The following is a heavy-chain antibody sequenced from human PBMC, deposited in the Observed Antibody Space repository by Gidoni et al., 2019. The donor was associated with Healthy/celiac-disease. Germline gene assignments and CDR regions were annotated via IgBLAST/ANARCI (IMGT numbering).Heavy chain of an antibody. D-gene: IGHD4-17*01. CDR1: GGSISSSSYY. J-gene: IGHJ4*02. Sequence: QLQLQESGPGLVKPSETLSLTCNVSGGSISSSSYYCGWIRQPPGKGLDWIRSIYYSGSTYYNPSFKSRVTISVDTSKNQFSLKLSSVTAADTAVYYCARRRLSTVTTGSGDFDYWGQGTLVTVSS. CDR3: ARRRLSTVTTGSGDFDY. CDR2: IYYSGST. V-gene: IGHV4-39*01.